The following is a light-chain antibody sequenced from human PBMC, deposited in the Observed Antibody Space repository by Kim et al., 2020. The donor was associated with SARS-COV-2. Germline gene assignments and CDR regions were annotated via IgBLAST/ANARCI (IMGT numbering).Light chain of an antibody. CDR2: GAS. J-gene: IGKJ2*01. Sequence: SPGERATLSCRASQSVTSNLAWYQQKPGQAPRLLIYGASIRATGIPDRLSGSGSGTEFTLTISSLQSEDFALYYCQQYNRWPPYIFGQGTKLEI. CDR3: QQYNRWPPYI. V-gene: IGKV3-15*01. CDR1: QSVTSN.